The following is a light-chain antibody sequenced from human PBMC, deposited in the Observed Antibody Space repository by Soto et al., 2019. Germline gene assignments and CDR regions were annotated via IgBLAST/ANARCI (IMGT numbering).Light chain of an antibody. V-gene: IGKV3D-20*02. CDR1: QSLGASY. CDR3: QQRTSWPT. J-gene: IGKJ4*01. CDR2: DAS. Sequence: EIVLSQSPGTLSLSPGERATLSCRASQSLGASYLAWYQQKPGQAPRLLIYDASNRATGIPDRFSGGGSGTDFTLTISSLEPEDFAVYYCQQRTSWPTFGGGTKVDIK.